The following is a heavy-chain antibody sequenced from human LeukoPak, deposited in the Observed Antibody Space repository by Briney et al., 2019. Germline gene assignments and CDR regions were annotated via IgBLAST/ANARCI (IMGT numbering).Heavy chain of an antibody. V-gene: IGHV1-46*01. CDR3: ARGCSSTSCRYNWFDP. D-gene: IGHD2-2*01. J-gene: IGHJ5*02. CDR1: GYTFTSYY. Sequence: ASVKVSCKASGYTFTSYYMHWVRQAPGQGLEWMGIINPSSGSTSYAQKFQGRVTMTRDTSTSTVYVELSSLRSEDTAVYYCARGCSSTSCRYNWFDPWGQGTLVTVSS. CDR2: INPSSGST.